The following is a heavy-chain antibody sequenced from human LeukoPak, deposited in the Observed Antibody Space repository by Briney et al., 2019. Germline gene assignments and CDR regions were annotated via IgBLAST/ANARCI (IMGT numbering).Heavy chain of an antibody. CDR2: IIGSGGTT. J-gene: IGHJ6*03. Sequence: GGSLRLSCAASGFSFGSFAMSWVRQAPGKGLEWVSGIIGSGGTTFYADSVKGRFTISRDNSKNTLFLQMNSLRAEDTALYYCARVREEGYNDYYYMDVWGKGTTVTVSS. CDR1: GFSFGSFA. CDR3: ARVREEGYNDYYYMDV. V-gene: IGHV3-23*01. D-gene: IGHD2-21*01.